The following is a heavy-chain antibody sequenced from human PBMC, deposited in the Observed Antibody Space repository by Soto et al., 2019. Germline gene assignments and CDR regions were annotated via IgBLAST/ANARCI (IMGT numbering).Heavy chain of an antibody. CDR3: ASVAVAAPDDY. Sequence: QVQLVQSGAEVKKPGSSVKVSCKASGGTFSSLGISWVRQAPGQGLEWMGRIIPILTIPNYAQKFQGRVTITADKLTNTAYMELTSLRSEDTAVYYRASVAVAAPDDYWGQGTLVTVSS. V-gene: IGHV1-69*02. CDR2: IIPILTIP. J-gene: IGHJ4*02. CDR1: GGTFSSLG. D-gene: IGHD6-19*01.